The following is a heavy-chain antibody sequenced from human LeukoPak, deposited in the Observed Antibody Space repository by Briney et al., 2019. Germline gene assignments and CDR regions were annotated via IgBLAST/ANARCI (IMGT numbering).Heavy chain of an antibody. J-gene: IGHJ4*02. Sequence: GESLKISCKGSGYSFTSYWIGWVRQMRGQGLGWMGIIYPGDSDTRYSPSFQGQVTISAGKSISTAYLQWSSLKASDTAMYYCATTGYSYGFPFDYWGQGTLVTVSS. CDR2: IYPGDSDT. CDR1: GYSFTSYW. CDR3: ATTGYSYGFPFDY. D-gene: IGHD5-18*01. V-gene: IGHV5-51*01.